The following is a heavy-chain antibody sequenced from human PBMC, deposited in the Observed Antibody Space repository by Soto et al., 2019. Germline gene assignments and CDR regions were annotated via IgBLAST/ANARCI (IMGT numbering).Heavy chain of an antibody. CDR3: ARSEPDGAIIQLWLHPYYYYYGMDV. CDR2: INPNSGGT. J-gene: IGHJ6*02. Sequence: ASVKVSCKASGYTFTGYYMHWVRQAPGQGLEWMGWINPNSGGTNYAQKFQGRVTMTRDTSISTAYMELSRLRYDDTAVYYCARSEPDGAIIQLWLHPYYYYYGMDVWGQGTTVTISS. CDR1: GYTFTGYY. D-gene: IGHD5-18*01. V-gene: IGHV1-2*02.